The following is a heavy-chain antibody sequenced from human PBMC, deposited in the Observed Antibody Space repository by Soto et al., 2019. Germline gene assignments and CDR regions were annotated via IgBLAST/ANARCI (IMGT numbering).Heavy chain of an antibody. CDR1: GGSISSYY. V-gene: IGHV4-59*08. CDR2: IYYTGST. D-gene: IGHD3-22*01. J-gene: IGHJ5*02. Sequence: PSETLSLTCTVSGGSISSYYWSWTRQPPGKGLEWIGYIYYTGSTNYNPSLKSRVTISVDTSKNQFSLKLTSVTAADAALYYCARDFFDSSDYTTNWFDPWGQGTLVTVSS. CDR3: ARDFFDSSDYTTNWFDP.